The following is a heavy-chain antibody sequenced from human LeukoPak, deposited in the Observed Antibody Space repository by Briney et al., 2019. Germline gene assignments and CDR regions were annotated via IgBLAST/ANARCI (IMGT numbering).Heavy chain of an antibody. Sequence: SLRLLCAAAGFTFDDYGIHSARQAAGDGREWVSGISWNSGSIGYADSVKGRFAISRDNANNSLYLRMNSLRAEDTALYYCAKEKGYSSGWYWGGFDYWGQGTLVTVSS. J-gene: IGHJ4*02. CDR2: ISWNSGSI. V-gene: IGHV3-9*01. D-gene: IGHD6-19*01. CDR1: GFTFDDYG. CDR3: AKEKGYSSGWYWGGFDY.